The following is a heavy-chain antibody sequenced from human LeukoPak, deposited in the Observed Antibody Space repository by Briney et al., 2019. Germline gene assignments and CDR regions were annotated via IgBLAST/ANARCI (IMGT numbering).Heavy chain of an antibody. V-gene: IGHV3-66*01. Sequence: GGSLRLSCAASGFTVSNNYMSWVRQAPGKGLEWVSVIYSGGYTYYADSVKGRFTISRDNAKNSLYLQMNSLRAEDTAVYYCARSVGSWYFGNYYYYMDVWGKGTTVTVSS. CDR3: ARSVGSWYFGNYYYYMDV. CDR2: IYSGGYT. J-gene: IGHJ6*03. D-gene: IGHD6-13*01. CDR1: GFTVSNNY.